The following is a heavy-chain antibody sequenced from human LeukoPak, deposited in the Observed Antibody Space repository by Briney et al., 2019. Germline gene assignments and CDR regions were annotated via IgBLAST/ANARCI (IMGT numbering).Heavy chain of an antibody. CDR3: ARDFDSYRNGAFDI. CDR1: GGSISSYY. D-gene: IGHD5-18*01. CDR2: IYTSGST. J-gene: IGHJ3*02. Sequence: SETLSLTCTVSGGSISSYYWSWIRQPAGKGLEWIGRIYTSGSTNYNPSLKSRVTMSVDTSKNQFSLKLSSVTAADTAVYYCARDFDSYRNGAFDIWGQGTVVTVSS. V-gene: IGHV4-4*07.